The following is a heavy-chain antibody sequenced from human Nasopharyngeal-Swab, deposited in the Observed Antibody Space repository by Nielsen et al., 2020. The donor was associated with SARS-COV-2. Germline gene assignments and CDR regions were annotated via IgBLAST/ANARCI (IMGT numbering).Heavy chain of an antibody. CDR2: ISGSGSSR. Sequence: GGSLRLSCAAYGFAFSAYTMNWVRQATGKGLEWVSSISGSGSSRYYAASLKGRFTISRDNAQNSLFLQINSLTAEDTAFYFCVRGDRRDYWGLGTLVTVSS. CDR1: GFAFSAYT. J-gene: IGHJ4*02. CDR3: VRGDRRDY. V-gene: IGHV3-21*01.